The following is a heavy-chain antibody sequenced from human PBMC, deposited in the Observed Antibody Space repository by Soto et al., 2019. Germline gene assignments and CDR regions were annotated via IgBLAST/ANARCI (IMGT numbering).Heavy chain of an antibody. CDR3: ARAVAVAADFDS. D-gene: IGHD6-19*01. CDR2: INAGNGNT. Sequence: QVQLVQSGAEEKKPGASVKVSCKASGYTFTGYAMHWVRQAPGQRLEWMGWINAGNGNTKYSQKFQGRVTITRDTSASIDYMELSSLRSEDTAVYYGARAVAVAADFDSWGQGTLVTVSS. V-gene: IGHV1-3*05. J-gene: IGHJ4*02. CDR1: GYTFTGYA.